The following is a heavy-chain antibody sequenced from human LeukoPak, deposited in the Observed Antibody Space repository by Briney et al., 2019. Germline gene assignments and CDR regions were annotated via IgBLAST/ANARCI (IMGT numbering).Heavy chain of an antibody. D-gene: IGHD3-10*01. CDR3: ARSPIYGSLKRYFDY. J-gene: IGHJ4*02. V-gene: IGHV3-30*02. CDR1: GFTFSSYG. CDR2: IRYDGSNK. Sequence: GGSLRLSCAASGFTFSSYGMHWVRQAPGKGLEWVAFIRYDGSNKYYADSVKGRLTISRDNSKNTLYLQMNSLRAEDTAVYFCARSPIYGSLKRYFDYWGQGTLVTVSS.